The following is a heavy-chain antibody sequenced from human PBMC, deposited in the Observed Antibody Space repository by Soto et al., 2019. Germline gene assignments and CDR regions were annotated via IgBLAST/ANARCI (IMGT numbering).Heavy chain of an antibody. CDR1: GFTFSSYA. CDR2: ISGSGGST. D-gene: IGHD2-2*01. CDR3: ATVGCLGSSSTSCFMGDFDD. Sequence: GGSLRLSCAASGFTFSSYAMSWVRQAPGKGLEWVSAISGSGGSTYYADSVKGRFTVSRDNSKNTLYLQMNSLRAEDTAVYYCATVGCLGSSSTSCFMGDFDDWRQGTLITAPQ. V-gene: IGHV3-23*01. J-gene: IGHJ4*02.